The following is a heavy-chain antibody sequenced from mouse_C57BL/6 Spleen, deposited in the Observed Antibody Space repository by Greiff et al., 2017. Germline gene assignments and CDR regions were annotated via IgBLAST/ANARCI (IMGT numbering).Heavy chain of an antibody. CDR2: IYPGDGDT. D-gene: IGHD3-1*01. J-gene: IGHJ4*01. V-gene: IGHV1-80*01. CDR1: GYAFSSYW. Sequence: VQLQQSGAELVKPGASVKISCKATGYAFSSYWMNWVKQRPGKGLEWIGQIYPGDGDTNYKEKFKGKATMTADKSSSTVYMQISSLTSEDSAVYFCASSGGMDYWGQGTSLTVSS. CDR3: ASSGGMDY.